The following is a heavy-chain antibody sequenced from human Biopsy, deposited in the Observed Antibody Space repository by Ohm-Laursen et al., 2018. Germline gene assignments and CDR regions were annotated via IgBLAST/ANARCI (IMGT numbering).Heavy chain of an antibody. J-gene: IGHJ2*01. V-gene: IGHV4-59*08. D-gene: IGHD2-2*01. CDR2: IDYSGST. CDR3: ARRRCSSTSCVDWYFDL. CDR1: GGSFTYYY. Sequence: PPGTLSLTCTVSGGSFTYYYWSWIRQPPGEGLEWIAYIDYSGSTNCDPSLKSRVNISIDTSKNQFSLRLSAVTAADTAVYYCARRRCSSTSCVDWYFDLWGRGTLVTVSS.